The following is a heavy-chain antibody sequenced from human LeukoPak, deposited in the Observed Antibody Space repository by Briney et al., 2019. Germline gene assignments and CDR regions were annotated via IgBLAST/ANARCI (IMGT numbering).Heavy chain of an antibody. CDR1: GFAFSGYG. CDR3: TRYDSSRFDP. CDR2: IAFDGSRK. Sequence: GRSLRLSCAASGFAFSGYGMHWVRQAPGKGLEWVTGIAFDGSRKHYADSVKGRFTISRDNARNTMDLQMNSLRVEDTAVYHCTRYDSSRFDPWGQGTLVIVSS. V-gene: IGHV3-30*03. D-gene: IGHD3-3*01. J-gene: IGHJ5*02.